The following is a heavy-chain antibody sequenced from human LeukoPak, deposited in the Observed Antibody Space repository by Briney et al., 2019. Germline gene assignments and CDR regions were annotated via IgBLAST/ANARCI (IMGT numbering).Heavy chain of an antibody. CDR3: AREWEYYDILTGTTASFDY. Sequence: GGSLRLSCAASGFTFSSYAMSWVRQAPGKGLEWVSAISGSGGSTYYADSVKGRFAISRDNAKSSLYLQMNRLRAEDTAVYYCAREWEYYDILTGTTASFDYWGQGTLVTVSS. D-gene: IGHD3-9*01. CDR1: GFTFSSYA. V-gene: IGHV3-23*01. CDR2: ISGSGGST. J-gene: IGHJ4*02.